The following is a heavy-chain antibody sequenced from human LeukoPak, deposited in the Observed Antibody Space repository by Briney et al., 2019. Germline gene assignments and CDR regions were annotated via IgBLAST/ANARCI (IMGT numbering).Heavy chain of an antibody. Sequence: GGSLRLSCAASGFTFSSYWMHWVRQAPGKGLVWVSRISSYGSSTNYADSVKGRFTISGDNAKNTLYLQMNSLRAEDTAVYYCAKAVVPVISQHYFDYWGQGTLVTVSS. CDR1: GFTFSSYW. CDR2: ISSYGSST. CDR3: AKAVVPVISQHYFDY. D-gene: IGHD3-22*01. V-gene: IGHV3-74*01. J-gene: IGHJ4*02.